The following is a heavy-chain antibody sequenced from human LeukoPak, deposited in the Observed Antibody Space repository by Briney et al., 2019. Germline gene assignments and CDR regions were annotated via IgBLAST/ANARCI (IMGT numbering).Heavy chain of an antibody. D-gene: IGHD6-13*01. Sequence: PGGSLRLSCAASGFTFSHYWMSWVRQAPGKGLEWVANIKQDGSEKYYVDSVKGRFTISRDNAKNSLYLQMNSLRAEDTAVYYCAKVGGVIAAAGNFDYWGQGTLVTVSS. CDR2: IKQDGSEK. CDR1: GFTFSHYW. CDR3: AKVGGVIAAAGNFDY. J-gene: IGHJ4*02. V-gene: IGHV3-7*03.